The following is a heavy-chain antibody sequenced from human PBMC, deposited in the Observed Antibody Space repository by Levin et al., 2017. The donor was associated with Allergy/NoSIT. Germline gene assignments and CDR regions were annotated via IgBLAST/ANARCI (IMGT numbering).Heavy chain of an antibody. J-gene: IGHJ5*02. Sequence: NPSETLSLTCTVSGGSISSYYWSWIRQPPGKGLEWIGYIYYSGSTNYNPSLKSRVTISVDTSKNQFSLKLSSVTAADTAVYYCARHSSVWDNWFDPWGKGTLVTVSS. D-gene: IGHD6-19*01. CDR2: IYYSGST. V-gene: IGHV4-59*01. CDR1: GGSISSYY. CDR3: ARHSSVWDNWFDP.